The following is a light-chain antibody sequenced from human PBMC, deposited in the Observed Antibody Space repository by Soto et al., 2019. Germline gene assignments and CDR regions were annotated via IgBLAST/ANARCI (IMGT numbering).Light chain of an antibody. V-gene: IGKV3-20*01. CDR2: GAS. J-gene: IGKJ1*01. CDR1: QSVRSSY. CDR3: QQYGSSSCT. Sequence: EIVLTQSPGTLSLPPGERATLSCRASQSVRSSYLAWYQQKFGQAPRLLIYGASSRATGIPDRFSGSGSGTDFTLTISRLEPEDFAVYYCQQYGSSSCTFGQGTKVDIK.